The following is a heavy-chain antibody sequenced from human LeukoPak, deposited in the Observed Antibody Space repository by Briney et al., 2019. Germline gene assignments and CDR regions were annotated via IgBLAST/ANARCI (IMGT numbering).Heavy chain of an antibody. Sequence: GESLKISCKGSGYSFTSYWISWARQMPGKGLEWMGRIDPSDSYTNYSPSFQGHVTISADKSISTAYLQWSSLKASDTAMYYCASSDMNGYGMDVWGKGTTVTVSS. V-gene: IGHV5-10-1*01. CDR3: ASSDMNGYGMDV. J-gene: IGHJ6*04. D-gene: IGHD3-9*01. CDR2: IDPSDSYT. CDR1: GYSFTSYW.